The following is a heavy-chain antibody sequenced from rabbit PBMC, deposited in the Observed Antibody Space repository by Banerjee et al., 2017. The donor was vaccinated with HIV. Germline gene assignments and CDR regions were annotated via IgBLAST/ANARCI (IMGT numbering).Heavy chain of an antibody. CDR2: IDPVFGST. J-gene: IGHJ4*01. Sequence: QEQLVESGGGLVQPGESLKLSCKASGIHFSSYGMSWVRQAPGKGLEWIGYIDPVFGSTWYASWVNGRFTISRSTSLNTVDLKMTSLTAADTATYFCARAGVYAGSSSYTGFDFNLWGPGTLVTVS. CDR1: GIHFSSYG. D-gene: IGHD8-1*01. V-gene: IGHV1S43*01. CDR3: ARAGVYAGSSSYTGFDFNL.